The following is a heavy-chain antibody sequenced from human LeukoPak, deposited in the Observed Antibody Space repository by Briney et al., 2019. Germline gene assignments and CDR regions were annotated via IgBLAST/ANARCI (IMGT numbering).Heavy chain of an antibody. V-gene: IGHV3-74*01. CDR2: LSSDGSST. CDR1: GFTFSNYW. Sequence: GGSLRLSCAASGFTFSNYWMHWVRQAPGKGLVWVSRLSSDGSSTNYADPVKGRFTISRDNAKNTLHLQMNSLRAEDTAVYYCARAGYSSGWYYFDNWGQGTLVTVSS. J-gene: IGHJ4*02. D-gene: IGHD6-19*01. CDR3: ARAGYSSGWYYFDN.